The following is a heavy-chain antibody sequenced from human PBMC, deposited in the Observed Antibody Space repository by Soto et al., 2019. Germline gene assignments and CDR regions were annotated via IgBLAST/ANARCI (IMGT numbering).Heavy chain of an antibody. Sequence: ASLKVSCKASGYTFTIYGISWVRQAPGEGLEWMGWISAYNGNTNYAQKLQGRVTMTTDTSTSTAYMELRSLRSDDTAVYYCARYGDILNWFDAWGQGTLVTVSS. CDR3: ARYGDILNWFDA. CDR1: GYTFTIYG. J-gene: IGHJ5*02. D-gene: IGHD3-9*01. CDR2: ISAYNGNT. V-gene: IGHV1-18*01.